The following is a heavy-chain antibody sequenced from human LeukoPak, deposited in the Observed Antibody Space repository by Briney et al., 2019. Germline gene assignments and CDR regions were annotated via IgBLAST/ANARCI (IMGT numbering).Heavy chain of an antibody. J-gene: IGHJ4*02. CDR1: GGSISSGDYY. CDR3: ARDLRGYGSFDY. CDR2: IYYSGST. D-gene: IGHD5-18*01. V-gene: IGHV4-30-4*08. Sequence: SQTLSLTCTVSGGSISSGDYYSDWIRQPPGKGLERIGYIYYSGSTYYNPSLKSRVTISIDTSKNQFSLKLRSVPAADTAVYYCARDLRGYGSFDYSDQGTLVTVYS.